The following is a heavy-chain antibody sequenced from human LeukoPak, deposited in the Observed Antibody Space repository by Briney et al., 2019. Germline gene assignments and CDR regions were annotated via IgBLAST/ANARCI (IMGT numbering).Heavy chain of an antibody. V-gene: IGHV4-39*07. CDR2: IHSSGNT. Sequence: PSETLSLTCAVSGDSISRDNYSWSWIRQPPGKRLEWVGSIHSSGNTYYNPTLKSRVTISVDTSKNQFSLNLTSVTAADAAVYYCARDLGYSGFDWAPWGQGTLVTVSS. D-gene: IGHD5-12*01. CDR1: GDSISRDNYS. J-gene: IGHJ5*02. CDR3: ARDLGYSGFDWAP.